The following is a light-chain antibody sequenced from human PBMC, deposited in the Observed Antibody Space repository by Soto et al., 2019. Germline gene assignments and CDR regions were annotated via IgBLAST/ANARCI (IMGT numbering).Light chain of an antibody. CDR3: QQSYSTPQT. CDR1: QSITNY. V-gene: IGKV1-39*01. CDR2: AAS. J-gene: IGKJ3*01. Sequence: DIQMSQSPSSLSASVGDRVTITCRASQSITNYLNWYQQKPGKAPKLLIYAASSLQSGVPSRFSGSGYGTDFALTISSLQPEDFATYYCQQSYSTPQTFGPGTKVDIK.